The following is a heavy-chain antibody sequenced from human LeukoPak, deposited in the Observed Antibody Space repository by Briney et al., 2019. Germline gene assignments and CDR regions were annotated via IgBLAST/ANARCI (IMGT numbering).Heavy chain of an antibody. J-gene: IGHJ3*02. CDR2: IKEDETAK. Sequence: GGSLRLSCAASGFIFSSYWMTWVRQAPGKGLEWVANIKEDETAKYYVDSVRGRFTSSRDNAKNSLYLQMNSLRAEDKAVYYCARALEAGIFDIWGQGTLATVSS. CDR3: ARALEAGIFDI. V-gene: IGHV3-7*01. CDR1: GFIFSSYW. D-gene: IGHD6-13*01.